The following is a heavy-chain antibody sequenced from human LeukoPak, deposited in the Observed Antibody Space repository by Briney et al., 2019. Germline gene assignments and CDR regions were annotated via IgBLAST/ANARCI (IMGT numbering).Heavy chain of an antibody. CDR1: GYTFTGYY. J-gene: IGHJ4*02. V-gene: IGHV1-2*02. CDR2: INPNSGGI. CDR3: ARGSYIVVVTAPDY. D-gene: IGHD2-21*02. Sequence: ASVKVSCKASGYTFTGYYMHWVRQAPGQGLEWMGWINPNSGGINYAQKFQGRVTMTRDTSISTAYMELSRLRSDDTAVYYCARGSYIVVVTAPDYWGQGTLVTVSS.